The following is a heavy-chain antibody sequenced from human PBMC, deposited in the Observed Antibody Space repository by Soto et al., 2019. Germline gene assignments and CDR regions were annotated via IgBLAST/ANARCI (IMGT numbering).Heavy chain of an antibody. V-gene: IGHV6-1*01. CDR3: ARFDLDSGYLDAFDI. CDR1: GDSVSSNSAA. J-gene: IGHJ3*02. Sequence: KQSQTLSLTCAISGDSVSSNSAAWNWIRQSPSRGLEWLGRTYYRSKWNNDYAVSVNSRVTINPDTSKNQFSLQLNSVTPDDTAVYYCARFDLDSGYLDAFDIWGQGTTVTVSS. CDR2: TYYRSKWNN. D-gene: IGHD5-12*01.